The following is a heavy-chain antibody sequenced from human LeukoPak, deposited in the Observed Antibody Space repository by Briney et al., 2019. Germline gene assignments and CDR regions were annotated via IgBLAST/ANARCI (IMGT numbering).Heavy chain of an antibody. CDR1: GFTFSSYG. D-gene: IGHD1-1*01. CDR2: IRYDGSNK. Sequence: GGSLRLSCAASGFTFSSYGMHWVRQAPGKGLEWVAFIRYDGSNKYYADSVKGRFTISRDNSKNTLYLQMNSLRAEDTAVYYCATSTGTTSGMDVWGQGTTVTVSS. CDR3: ATSTGTTSGMDV. V-gene: IGHV3-30*02. J-gene: IGHJ6*02.